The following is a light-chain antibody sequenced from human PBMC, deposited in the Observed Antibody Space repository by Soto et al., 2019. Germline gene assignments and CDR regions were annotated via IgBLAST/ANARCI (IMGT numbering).Light chain of an antibody. CDR1: QSVSSY. Sequence: EIVLTQSPATLSLSPGERATLSCRASQSVSSYLAWYQQKPGQAPRLLISDASNRATGIPARFSGSGSGTDFTLTISSIEPEDFAVYYCQRRSNWPPYTFGQGTKLEIK. CDR3: QRRSNWPPYT. J-gene: IGKJ2*01. CDR2: DAS. V-gene: IGKV3-11*01.